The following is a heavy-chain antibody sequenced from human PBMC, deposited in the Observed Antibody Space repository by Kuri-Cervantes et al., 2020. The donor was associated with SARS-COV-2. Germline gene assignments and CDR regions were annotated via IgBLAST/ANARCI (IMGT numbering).Heavy chain of an antibody. CDR3: AREGITAAGRDFDY. D-gene: IGHD6-25*01. J-gene: IGHJ4*02. V-gene: IGHV3-30-3*01. CDR1: GFTFSTYA. CDR2: ISYDGNIR. Sequence: LSLTCAASGFTFSTYALHWVRQAPGKGLEWVSIISYDGNIRYYADSVKGRFTISRDNSKSTLYLQMNSLRAEDTALYFCAREGITAAGRDFDYRGQGTLVTVSS.